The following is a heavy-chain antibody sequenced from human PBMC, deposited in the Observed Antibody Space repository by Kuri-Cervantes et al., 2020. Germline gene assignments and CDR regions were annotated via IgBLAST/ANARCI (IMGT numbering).Heavy chain of an antibody. CDR1: GGSISSSSYY. Sequence: SETLSLTCTVSGGSISSSSYYWGWIRQPPGKGLEWIGSLYDGGSPYYNPSFKSRVTITVDTSKSQFSLKLNSVTAADTAVYYCARRSDVLLWFGESWGQGTLVTVSS. V-gene: IGHV4-39*01. CDR3: ARRSDVLLWFGES. D-gene: IGHD3-10*01. CDR2: LYDGGSP. J-gene: IGHJ4*02.